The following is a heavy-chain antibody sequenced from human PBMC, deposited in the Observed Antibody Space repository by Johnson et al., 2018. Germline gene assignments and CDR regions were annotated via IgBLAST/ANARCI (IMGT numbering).Heavy chain of an antibody. J-gene: IGHJ6*03. D-gene: IGHD3-22*01. CDR3: GRGGMTKIGVGDFYYYMDG. Sequence: VQLQESGGGLVKPGGSLRLSCAASGFTFSAYSFNWVRQAPGKGLEWVSSISSSGSYLYYADSVKGRFTLSRDKGKKSLYLQMDSLSLDETAVYFCGRGGMTKIGVGDFYYYMDGWVRGTTVIVSS. V-gene: IGHV3-21*04. CDR2: ISSSGSYL. CDR1: GFTFSAYS.